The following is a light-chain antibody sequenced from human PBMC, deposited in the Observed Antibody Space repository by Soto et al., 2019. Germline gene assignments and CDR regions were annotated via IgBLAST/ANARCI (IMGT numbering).Light chain of an antibody. J-gene: IGKJ4*01. CDR1: QGIRNY. CDR2: AAS. Sequence: DIQLTQSPSFLSASVGDRVTITCRASQGIRNYLARYQYKPGKAPELLIYAASTLQSGVPSKFRGSGSGTEFTLTISSLQPEDFATYYCQHRTSYPVTFGGGTKVEIK. CDR3: QHRTSYPVT. V-gene: IGKV1-9*01.